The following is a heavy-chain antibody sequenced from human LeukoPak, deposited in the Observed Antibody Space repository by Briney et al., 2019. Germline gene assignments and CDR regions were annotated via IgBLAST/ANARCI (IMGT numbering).Heavy chain of an antibody. CDR3: ARDRGYSSAWFDY. CDR1: GFTVSANY. Sequence: GGSLRLSCAVSGFTVSANYMSWVRQAPGKGLEWVSVIYSGGSTYYADSVKGRFTISRDNSKNTLYLQMNSLRAEDTAVYYCARDRGYSSAWFDYWGQGTLVTVSS. D-gene: IGHD6-19*01. V-gene: IGHV3-53*01. J-gene: IGHJ4*02. CDR2: IYSGGST.